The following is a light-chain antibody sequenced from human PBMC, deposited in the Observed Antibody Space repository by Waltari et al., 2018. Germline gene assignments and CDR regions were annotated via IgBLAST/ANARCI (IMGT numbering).Light chain of an antibody. V-gene: IGLV1-44*01. CDR3: AAWDDSLEGWV. J-gene: IGLJ3*02. CDR2: NKN. Sequence: QSVLTQPPSASGTPGQRVTISCFGSRSNIGNNIVSWHLQVPGTAPKLLIYNKNQRPSGVPERFSGSKSGTSASLAISWLQSEDEAEYSCAAWDDSLEGWVFGGGTRLTVL. CDR1: RSNIGNNI.